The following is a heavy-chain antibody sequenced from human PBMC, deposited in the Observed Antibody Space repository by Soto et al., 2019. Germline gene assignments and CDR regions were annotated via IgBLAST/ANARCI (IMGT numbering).Heavy chain of an antibody. V-gene: IGHV3-66*01. CDR1: GLTVSTNY. CDR2: IYYGGTT. D-gene: IGHD3-9*01. Sequence: EVQLVESGGGLVQPGGSLRISCAASGLTVSTNYMSWVRQAPGKGLEWVSIIYYGGTTYYADSVKGRFTISRDDSKNTLYLQMNSLRAEHTAVYYCARDYDTSRGDWAYYGIDVWGQGTTVTVSS. CDR3: ARDYDTSRGDWAYYGIDV. J-gene: IGHJ6*02.